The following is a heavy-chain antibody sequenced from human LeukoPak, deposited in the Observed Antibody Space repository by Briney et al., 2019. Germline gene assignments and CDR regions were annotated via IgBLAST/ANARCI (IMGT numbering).Heavy chain of an antibody. V-gene: IGHV4-30-4*08. Sequence: PSETLSLTCTVSGGSISSGDYYWSWIRQPPGKGLEWIGYIYYSGSTYYNPSLKSRVTISVDTSKNQFSLKLSSVTAADTAVYYCARGRMTTVMGSWFDPWGQGTLVTVSS. CDR2: IYYSGST. CDR1: GGSISSGDYY. D-gene: IGHD4-11*01. CDR3: ARGRMTTVMGSWFDP. J-gene: IGHJ5*02.